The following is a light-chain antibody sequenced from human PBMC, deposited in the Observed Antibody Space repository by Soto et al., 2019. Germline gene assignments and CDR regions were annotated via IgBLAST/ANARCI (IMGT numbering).Light chain of an antibody. J-gene: IGKJ1*01. V-gene: IGKV3-20*01. Sequence: EIVLTQSPGTLSLSPGERATLSCRASQSVSSSYLACYQQKPGQAPRLLIYGASSRATGIPDRFSGSGSGTDFTLTISKLEPEDFAVYYCQQYDSSRTCGQGTKVEIK. CDR1: QSVSSSY. CDR2: GAS. CDR3: QQYDSSRT.